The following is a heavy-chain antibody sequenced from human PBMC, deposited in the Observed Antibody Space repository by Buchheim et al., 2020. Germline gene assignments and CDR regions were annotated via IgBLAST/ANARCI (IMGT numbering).Heavy chain of an antibody. Sequence: QVQLQQWGAGLLKPSETLSLTCAVYGGSFSGYYWSWIRQPPGKGLEWIGEINHSGSTNYNPSLKSRVTISVDTSKNQFSLKLSSVTAADTAVYYCASFLLEWLPYYYYGMDVWGQGTT. CDR2: INHSGST. CDR1: GGSFSGYY. J-gene: IGHJ6*02. D-gene: IGHD3-3*01. CDR3: ASFLLEWLPYYYYGMDV. V-gene: IGHV4-34*01.